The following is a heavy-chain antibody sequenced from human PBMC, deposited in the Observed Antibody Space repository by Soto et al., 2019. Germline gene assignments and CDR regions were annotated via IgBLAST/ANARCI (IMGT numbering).Heavy chain of an antibody. D-gene: IGHD2-2*01. J-gene: IGHJ5*01. V-gene: IGHV3-23*01. CDR3: AKEYCSTTSCYQFDP. CDR2: ISGSGGST. CDR1: GFTFTSYA. Sequence: GGSLRLSCAASGFTFTSYAMNWVRQAPGKGLEWISAISGSGGSTYYADSVKGRFTISRDNSKNTLYLQLNSLRADDTAVYYCAKEYCSTTSCYQFDPWGQGTVVTVSS.